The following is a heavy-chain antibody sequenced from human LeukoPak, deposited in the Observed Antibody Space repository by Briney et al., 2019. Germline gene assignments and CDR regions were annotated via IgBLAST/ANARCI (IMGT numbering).Heavy chain of an antibody. D-gene: IGHD3-16*02. J-gene: IGHJ4*02. V-gene: IGHV3-23*01. CDR2: TSTRHDST. Sequence: GRSLRLSCAASGFTFSSYAMSWVRQAPGKGLEWVSVTSTRHDSTYYADSVKGRFTISRDNSRNTLYLQMNSLRAEDTAVYYCAKRGTYPMYYFDYWGQGILVTVSS. CDR1: GFTFSSYA. CDR3: AKRGTYPMYYFDY.